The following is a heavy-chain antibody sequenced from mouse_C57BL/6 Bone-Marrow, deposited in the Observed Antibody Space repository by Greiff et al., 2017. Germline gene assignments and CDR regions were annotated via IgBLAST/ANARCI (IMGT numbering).Heavy chain of an antibody. J-gene: IGHJ2*01. V-gene: IGHV1-15*01. CDR2: IGPETGGT. CDR1: GYTFTDYE. CDR3: TRWIYYDYDSYIDY. D-gene: IGHD2-4*01. Sequence: QVQLQQSGAGLVRPGPSVTLSCTASGYTFTDYEMHWVRQTPVHGLEWIGAIGPETGGTAYTPKFNGKALLTAAKYSSTAYMELRSLTSEDSAVYYCTRWIYYDYDSYIDYWGQGTTLTVSS.